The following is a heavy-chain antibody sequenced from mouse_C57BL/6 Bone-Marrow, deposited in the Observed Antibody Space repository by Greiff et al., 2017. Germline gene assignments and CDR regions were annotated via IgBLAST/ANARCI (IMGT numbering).Heavy chain of an antibody. CDR3: ARDQDSSGTTWFAY. D-gene: IGHD3-2*02. CDR2: IRNKANGYKT. V-gene: IGHV7-3*01. J-gene: IGHJ3*01. CDR1: GFTFTDYY. Sequence: EVKLVESGGGLVQPGGSLSLSCAASGFTFTDYYMSWVRQPPGKALEWLGFIRNKANGYKTEYSASVKGRFTISRDNSQSILYLQMNALRAEDTAIYYCARDQDSSGTTWFAYWGQGTLVTVSA.